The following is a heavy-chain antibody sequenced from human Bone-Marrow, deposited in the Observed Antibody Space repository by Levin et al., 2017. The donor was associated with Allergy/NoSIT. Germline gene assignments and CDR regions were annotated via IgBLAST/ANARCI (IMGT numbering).Heavy chain of an antibody. V-gene: IGHV3-9*01. CDR1: GFTFGDYA. D-gene: IGHD6-19*01. Sequence: SCAASGFTFGDYAMNWVRQAPGKGLEWVSGISWNSITIGYADSVKGRFTISRDNAKNSLYLQMNSLRAEDTALYYCAKGLAGTGYYFDHWGQGTLVTVSS. CDR2: ISWNSITI. J-gene: IGHJ4*02. CDR3: AKGLAGTGYYFDH.